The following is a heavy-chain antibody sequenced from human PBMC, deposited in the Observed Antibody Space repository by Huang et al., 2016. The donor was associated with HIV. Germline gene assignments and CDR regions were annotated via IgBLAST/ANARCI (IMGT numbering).Heavy chain of an antibody. CDR2: IPYDGSKK. CDR3: AAGTGNFDA. V-gene: IGHV3-30*02. D-gene: IGHD3-10*01. Sequence: QVQLVQSGGGVVQPGGSLRLSCVASGFSFITYGMHWVRQAPGKGLEWMTFIPYDGSKKYYVDSVKGRFNISRDNSKSTLYLQLNGLRSEDTGLYYCAAGTGNFDAWGQGTLVSVSS. J-gene: IGHJ4*02. CDR1: GFSFITYG.